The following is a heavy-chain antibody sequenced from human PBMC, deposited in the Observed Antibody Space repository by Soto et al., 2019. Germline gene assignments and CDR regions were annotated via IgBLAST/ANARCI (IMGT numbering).Heavy chain of an antibody. Sequence: NPSETLSLTCTVSGDSIRNYYWSWIRQPPRKGLEYIGYIFYSGSTNYNPSLKSRVAISVDTSRNQFALKLRSVTAADTATDYCVRLRTGSSYASIIDFWGRGTLVTVSS. J-gene: IGHJ4*01. D-gene: IGHD5-18*01. V-gene: IGHV4-59*01. CDR3: VRLRTGSSYASIIDF. CDR1: GDSIRNYY. CDR2: IFYSGST.